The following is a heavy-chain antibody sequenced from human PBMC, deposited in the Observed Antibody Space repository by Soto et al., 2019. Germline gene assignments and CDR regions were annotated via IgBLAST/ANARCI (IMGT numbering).Heavy chain of an antibody. V-gene: IGHV5-10-1*01. J-gene: IGHJ5*02. CDR1: GYSFTSYW. CDR3: ARLVGDCSSSSCPPWFDP. Sequence: PGESLKISCKTSGYSFTSYWISWVRQMPGKGLEWMGRIDPSDSYTNYSPSFQGHVTISADKSMSTAYLQWSSLKASDTAMYYCARLVGDCSSSSCPPWFDPCGQGTLVTVS. D-gene: IGHD2-15*01. CDR2: IDPSDSYT.